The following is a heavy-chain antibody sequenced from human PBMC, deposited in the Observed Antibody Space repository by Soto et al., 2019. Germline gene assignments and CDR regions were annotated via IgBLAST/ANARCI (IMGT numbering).Heavy chain of an antibody. D-gene: IGHD1-26*01. V-gene: IGHV3-23*04. CDR3: AKRPRALLTFDY. CDR1: GFIFSNYV. CDR2: ISDSGGTS. Sequence: EVQLVDSGGGLVQPGGSLRLSWAASGFIFSNYVMSWVLQAPGKGLEWVSSISDSGGTSYYADSVQGRFTISRDNSKNTLDLQMNRLRAEDTAIYYCAKRPRALLTFDYWGQGTLVTVSS. J-gene: IGHJ4*02.